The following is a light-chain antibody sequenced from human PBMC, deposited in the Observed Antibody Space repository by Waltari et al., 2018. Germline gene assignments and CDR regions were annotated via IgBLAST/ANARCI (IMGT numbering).Light chain of an antibody. V-gene: IGLV4-69*01. CDR1: SGHSSNV. CDR2: VNSDGSH. J-gene: IGLJ3*02. CDR3: QTGGHGTWV. Sequence: QLVLTQSPSASASLGASVKLTCTLSSGHSSNVIAWHQQQPEKGPRYLLKVNSDGSHSNGDKIPDRFSGSSSGAEHYLTISSRQSEDEADYYCQTGGHGTWVFGGGTKLTVL.